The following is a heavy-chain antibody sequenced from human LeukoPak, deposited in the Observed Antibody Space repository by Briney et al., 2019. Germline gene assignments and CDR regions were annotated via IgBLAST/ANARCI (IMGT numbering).Heavy chain of an antibody. CDR2: PSGSGGST. J-gene: IGHJ4*02. CDR1: RFTFRIYA. V-gene: IGHV3-23*01. Sequence: PGGALRLSCADSRFTFRIYAMSWVPDAPGERLGRGSAPSGSGGSTYSADSAKGRFSISRDTSTNTRYLHKKSLRNADTALYFSAPPPTKRSFKEGIAARPGFDYWGGGTRVSVSS. CDR3: APPPTKRSFKEGIAARPGFDY. D-gene: IGHD6-6*01.